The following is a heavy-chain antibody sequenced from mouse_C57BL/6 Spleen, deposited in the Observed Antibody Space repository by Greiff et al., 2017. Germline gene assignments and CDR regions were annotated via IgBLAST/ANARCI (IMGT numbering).Heavy chain of an antibody. CDR1: GFTFSDYG. CDR2: ISSGSSTI. J-gene: IGHJ1*03. CDR3: ARRDYWYFDV. Sequence: EVKLVESGGGLVKPGGSLKLSCAASGFTFSDYGMHWVRQAPEKGLEWVAYISSGSSTIYYADTVQGRFTISRDHAKNTLFLQMTILRAEDTAMYYCARRDYWYFDVWGTGTTVTVSS. V-gene: IGHV5-17*01.